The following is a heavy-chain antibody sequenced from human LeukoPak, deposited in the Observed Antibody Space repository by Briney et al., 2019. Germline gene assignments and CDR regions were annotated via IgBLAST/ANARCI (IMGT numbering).Heavy chain of an antibody. CDR1: GFTSSSHW. CDR2: IKQDGREK. J-gene: IGHJ4*02. CDR3: AIFLYSGSYYNY. Sequence: GGSLTLSCAASGFTSSSHWMSWVRQAPGKGLEWVANIKQDGREKYYVDSVKGRFTISRDKAKNSLYLQINSLIAKDTAIYYCAIFLYSGSYYNYWGQGTLVTVSS. D-gene: IGHD1-26*01. V-gene: IGHV3-7*01.